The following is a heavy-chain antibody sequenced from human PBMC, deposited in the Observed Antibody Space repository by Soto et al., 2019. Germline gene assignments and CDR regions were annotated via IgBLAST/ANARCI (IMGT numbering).Heavy chain of an antibody. CDR2: ISGSGGST. V-gene: IGHV3-23*01. Sequence: GSLRLSCAASGFTFSSYAMSWVRQAPGKGLEWASAISGSGGSTYYADSVKGRLTISRDNSKNTLYLQMNSLRAEDTAVYYCAKILWFGELLYFDYWGQGTLVTVSS. CDR3: AKILWFGELLYFDY. J-gene: IGHJ4*02. D-gene: IGHD3-10*01. CDR1: GFTFSSYA.